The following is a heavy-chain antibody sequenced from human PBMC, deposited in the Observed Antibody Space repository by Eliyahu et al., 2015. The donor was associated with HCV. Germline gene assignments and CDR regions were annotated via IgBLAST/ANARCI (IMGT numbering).Heavy chain of an antibody. J-gene: IGHJ4*02. CDR2: IYSGGST. Sequence: GKGLEWVSVIYSGGSTYYADSVKGRFTISRDNSKNTLYLQMNSLRAEDTAVYYCARGGPYDYVWGSYRWDYFDYWGQGTLVTVSS. V-gene: IGHV3-66*02. CDR3: ARGGPYDYVWGSYRWDYFDY. D-gene: IGHD3-16*02.